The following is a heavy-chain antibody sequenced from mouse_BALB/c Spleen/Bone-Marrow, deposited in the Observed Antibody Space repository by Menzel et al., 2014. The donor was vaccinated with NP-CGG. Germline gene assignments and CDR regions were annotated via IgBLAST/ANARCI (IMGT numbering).Heavy chain of an antibody. D-gene: IGHD2-4*01. Sequence: DVMLVESGGGLAKPGGSLKLPCAASGFTFSNFAMSWVRQTPDKRLEWVASISSGGSAYYPDSVKGRLSISRDNARDILFLQMSSLRSEDTAMYYCARGYDYDFDYWGQGTTLTVSS. CDR1: GFTFSNFA. CDR2: ISSGGSA. V-gene: IGHV5-6-5*01. CDR3: ARGYDYDFDY. J-gene: IGHJ2*01.